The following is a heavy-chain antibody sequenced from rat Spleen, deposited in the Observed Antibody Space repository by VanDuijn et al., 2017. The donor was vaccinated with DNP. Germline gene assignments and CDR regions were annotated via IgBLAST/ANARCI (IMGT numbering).Heavy chain of an antibody. Sequence: EVQLVESGGGLVQPGRSLKLSCAASGFTFSDYYMAWVRQAPTKGLEWVAYIGSDGYAPYYGDSVKGRFTIFRDNAKSTLYLQMNSLRSEEMATYYCIRWNSGHFDYWGQGVMVTVSS. D-gene: IGHD4-3*01. J-gene: IGHJ2*01. CDR3: IRWNSGHFDY. CDR1: GFTFSDYY. CDR2: IGSDGYAP. V-gene: IGHV5-22*01.